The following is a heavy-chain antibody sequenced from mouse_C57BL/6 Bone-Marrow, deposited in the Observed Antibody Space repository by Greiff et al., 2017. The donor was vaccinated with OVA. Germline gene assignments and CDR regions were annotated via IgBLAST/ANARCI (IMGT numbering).Heavy chain of an antibody. J-gene: IGHJ3*01. CDR2: ISSGSSTI. CDR1: GFTFSDYG. CDR3: AKGAYGSRPWFAY. D-gene: IGHD1-1*01. Sequence: EVQLQESGGGLVKPGGSLKLSCAASGFTFSDYGMHWVRQDPEKGLEWVAYISSGSSTIYYADTVKGRFTISRDNAKNTLFLQMTSLRSEDTAMYYCAKGAYGSRPWFAYWGQGTLVTVSA. V-gene: IGHV5-17*01.